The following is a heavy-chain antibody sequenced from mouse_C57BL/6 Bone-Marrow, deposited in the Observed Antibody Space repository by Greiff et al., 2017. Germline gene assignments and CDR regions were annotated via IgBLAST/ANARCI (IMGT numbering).Heavy chain of an antibody. CDR1: GYTFTDYE. J-gene: IGHJ3*01. D-gene: IGHD1-1*01. Sequence: SGAELVRPGASVTLSCKASGYTFTDYEMHWVKQTPVHGLEWIGAIDPETGGTAYNQKFKGKAILTADKSSSTAYMELRSLTSEDSAVYYCTREGFYGSSLFAYWGQGTLVTVSA. V-gene: IGHV1-15*01. CDR2: IDPETGGT. CDR3: TREGFYGSSLFAY.